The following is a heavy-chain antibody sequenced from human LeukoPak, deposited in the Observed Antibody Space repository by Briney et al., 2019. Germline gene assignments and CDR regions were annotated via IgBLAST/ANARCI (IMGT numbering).Heavy chain of an antibody. CDR2: IWYDGSNK. V-gene: IGHV3-33*01. CDR1: GFTFSSYG. Sequence: PGGSLRLSCAASGFTFSSYGMHWVRQAPGKGLEWVAVIWYDGSNKYYADSVKGRFTISRDNSKNTLYLQMNSLRAEGTAVYYCARVGDSKAPYYYYGMDVWGQGTTVTVSS. J-gene: IGHJ6*02. CDR3: ARVGDSKAPYYYYGMDV. D-gene: IGHD6-6*01.